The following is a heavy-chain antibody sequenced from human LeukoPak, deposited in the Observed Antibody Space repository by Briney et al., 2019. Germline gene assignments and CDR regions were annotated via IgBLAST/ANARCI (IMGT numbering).Heavy chain of an antibody. CDR3: ASNDPVSGYDPYYFDY. CDR2: INAGNGNT. V-gene: IGHV1-3*01. Sequence: ASAKVSCKASGYTFTSYYMHWVRQAPGQGLEWMGWINAGNGNTKYSQKFQGRVTITRDTSASTAYMELSSLRSEDTAVYYCASNDPVSGYDPYYFDYWGQGTLVTVSS. J-gene: IGHJ4*02. D-gene: IGHD5-12*01. CDR1: GYTFTSYY.